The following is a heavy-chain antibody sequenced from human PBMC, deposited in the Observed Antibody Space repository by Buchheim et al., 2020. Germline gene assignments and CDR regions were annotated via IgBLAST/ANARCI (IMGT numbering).Heavy chain of an antibody. D-gene: IGHD1-26*01. V-gene: IGHV3-33*01. Sequence: QVQLVESGGGVVQPGRSLRLSCAASGFTFSSYGMHWVRQAPGKGLEWVAVIWYDGSNKYYADSVKGRFTISRDNSKNTLYLQMNSLRAEDTAVYYCARDSPLGSGSYFTLDYWGQGTL. J-gene: IGHJ4*02. CDR2: IWYDGSNK. CDR3: ARDSPLGSGSYFTLDY. CDR1: GFTFSSYG.